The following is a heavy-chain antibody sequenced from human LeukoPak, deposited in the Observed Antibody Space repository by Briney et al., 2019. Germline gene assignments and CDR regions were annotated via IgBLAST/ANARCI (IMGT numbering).Heavy chain of an antibody. D-gene: IGHD4-17*01. CDR3: AKDRGDNAARSRFDP. J-gene: IGHJ5*02. Sequence: PGGSLRLSCAASGFTFSIYSMNWVRQAPGKGLKWVSYISSSSSTIHYADSVKGRFTISRDNAKNSLYLQMNSLRDEDTAVYYCAKDRGDNAARSRFDPWGQGTLVTVSS. V-gene: IGHV3-48*02. CDR1: GFTFSIYS. CDR2: ISSSSSTI.